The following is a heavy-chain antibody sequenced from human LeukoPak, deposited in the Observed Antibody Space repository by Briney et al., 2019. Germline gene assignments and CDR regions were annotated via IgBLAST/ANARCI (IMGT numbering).Heavy chain of an antibody. J-gene: IGHJ5*02. V-gene: IGHV6-1*01. CDR2: TYYTSKWYN. D-gene: IGHD3-10*01. CDR1: RDSFSSNSAT. CDR3: AREGWFGEPPSHWFDP. Sequence: SQTLSLTCAVSRDSFSSNSATWNWIRQSPSRGLEWLGRTYYTSKWYNDYAVSVKSRITINPDTSKNQFSLQLNSATPEDTAVYYCAREGWFGEPPSHWFDPWGQGTLVTVSS.